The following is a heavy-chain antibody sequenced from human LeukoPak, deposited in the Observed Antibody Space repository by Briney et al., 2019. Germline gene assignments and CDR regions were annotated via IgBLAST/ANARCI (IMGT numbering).Heavy chain of an antibody. Sequence: SETLSLTCTVSGGSISSYYWSWIRQPPGKGLEWIGYIYYSGSTNYNPSLKSRVTISVDTSKNQFSLKLSSVTAADTAVHYCARQLSKGNWFDPWGQGTLVTVSS. V-gene: IGHV4-59*08. CDR1: GGSISSYY. CDR3: ARQLSKGNWFDP. D-gene: IGHD2-2*01. J-gene: IGHJ5*02. CDR2: IYYSGST.